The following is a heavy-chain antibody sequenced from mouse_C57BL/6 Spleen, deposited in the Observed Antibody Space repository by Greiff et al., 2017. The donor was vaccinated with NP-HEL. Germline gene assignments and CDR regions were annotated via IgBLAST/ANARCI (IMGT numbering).Heavy chain of an antibody. V-gene: IGHV5-4*01. J-gene: IGHJ3*01. CDR2: ISDGGSYT. D-gene: IGHD1-1*01. CDR1: GFTFSSYA. Sequence: EVQGVESGGGLVKPGGSLKLSCAASGFTFSSYAMSWVRQTPEKRLEWVATISDGGSYTYYPDNVKGRFTISRDNAKNNLYLQMSHLKSEDTAMYYCARDHYGSSSWFAYWGQGTLVTVSA. CDR3: ARDHYGSSSWFAY.